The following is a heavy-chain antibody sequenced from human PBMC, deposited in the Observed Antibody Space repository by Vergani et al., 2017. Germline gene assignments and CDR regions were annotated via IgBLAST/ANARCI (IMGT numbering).Heavy chain of an antibody. J-gene: IGHJ5*02. CDR3: ARGGSYSMVRGVNNWFDP. CDR2: IYYSGST. D-gene: IGHD3-10*01. CDR1: GGSFSGYY. Sequence: QVQLQQWGAGLLKPSETLSLTCAVYGGSFSGYYWSWIRQPPGKGLEWIGYIYYSGSTNYNPSLKSRVTISVDKSKNQFSLKLSSVTAADTAVYYCARGGSYSMVRGVNNWFDPWGQGTLVTVSS. V-gene: IGHV4-34*11.